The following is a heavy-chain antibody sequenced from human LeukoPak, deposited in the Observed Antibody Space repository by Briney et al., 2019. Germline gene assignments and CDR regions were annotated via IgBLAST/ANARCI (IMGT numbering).Heavy chain of an antibody. CDR1: GFTFSGYG. D-gene: IGHD1-26*01. CDR3: AKGRGWEASYYYYYMDV. CDR2: IRYDGSNK. V-gene: IGHV3-30*02. J-gene: IGHJ6*03. Sequence: GGSLRLSCAASGFTFSGYGIHWVRQAPGKGLEWVAFIRYDGSNKYYTDSVKGRFTNSRDNSKNTLYLQMNSQRAEDTAVYYCAKGRGWEASYYYYYMDVWGKGTTVTISS.